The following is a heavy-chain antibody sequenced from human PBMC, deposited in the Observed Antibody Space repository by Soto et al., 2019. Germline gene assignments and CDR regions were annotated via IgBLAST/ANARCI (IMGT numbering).Heavy chain of an antibody. J-gene: IGHJ6*03. CDR3: AKDFLVGYCSSTSCSEHYYYMDV. CDR1: GFTFSSYG. V-gene: IGHV3-30*18. D-gene: IGHD2-2*01. Sequence: PGGSLRLSCAASGFTFSSYGMHWVRQAPGKGLEWVAVISYDGSNKYYADSVKGRFTISRDNSKNTLYLQMNSLRAEDTAVYYCAKDFLVGYCSSTSCSEHYYYMDVWGKGTTVTVSS. CDR2: ISYDGSNK.